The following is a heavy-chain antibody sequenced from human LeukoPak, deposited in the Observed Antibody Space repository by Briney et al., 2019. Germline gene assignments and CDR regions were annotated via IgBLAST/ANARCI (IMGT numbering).Heavy chain of an antibody. D-gene: IGHD5-24*01. J-gene: IGHJ4*02. Sequence: SETLSLTCTVSGGSISSYYWSWIRQPPGKGLEWIGYIYYSGSTNYNPSLKSRVTISVDTSKNQFSLKLSSVTAADTAVYYCARASRDGYNYPHFDYWGQGTLVTVSS. CDR3: ARASRDGYNYPHFDY. CDR2: IYYSGST. CDR1: GGSISSYY. V-gene: IGHV4-59*01.